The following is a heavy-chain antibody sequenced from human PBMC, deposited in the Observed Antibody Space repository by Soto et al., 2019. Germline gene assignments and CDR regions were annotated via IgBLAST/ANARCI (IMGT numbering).Heavy chain of an antibody. V-gene: IGHV1-18*01. CDR3: ARDLHSGGKYWYFDI. D-gene: IGHD2-15*01. J-gene: IGHJ2*01. CDR1: GYTFTHYV. Sequence: QVQLVQSGAEVNKPGASVNVSCKASGYTFTHYVITWVRQAPGQGLEWMGWINSFSGDTNYPQKLQGRLTMTTDTSTNTVYMELRNLRSDDTAVYYCARDLHSGGKYWYFDIWGRGTLVTVSS. CDR2: INSFSGDT.